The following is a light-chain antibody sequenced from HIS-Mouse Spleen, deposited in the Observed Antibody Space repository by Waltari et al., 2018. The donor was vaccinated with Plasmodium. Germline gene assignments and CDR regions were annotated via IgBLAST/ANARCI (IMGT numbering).Light chain of an antibody. CDR1: RRAVGSYNL. Sequence: QSALTQPASVSGSPGQSIPISCTGTRRAVGSYNLVSWYQQHPGKAPKRMIYEGSKRPSGVSNRFSGSKSGNTASLTISGLQAEDEADYYCCSYAGSRMVFGGGTKLTVL. J-gene: IGLJ2*01. V-gene: IGLV2-23*01. CDR2: EGS. CDR3: CSYAGSRMV.